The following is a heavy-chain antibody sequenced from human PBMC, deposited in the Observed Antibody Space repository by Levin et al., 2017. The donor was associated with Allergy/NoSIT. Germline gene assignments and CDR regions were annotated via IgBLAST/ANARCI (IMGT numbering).Heavy chain of an antibody. V-gene: IGHV1-18*01. CDR1: GYTFASYP. Sequence: ASVKVSCEASGYTFASYPISWVRQAPGQGLEWMGWIIAYNGNTYYAQKLQGRVTMTADTSTSTAYMELRSLRSDDTAVYYCAGVGGYGTVDYWGQGALVTVSS. J-gene: IGHJ4*02. D-gene: IGHD5-12*01. CDR2: IIAYNGNT. CDR3: AGVGGYGTVDY.